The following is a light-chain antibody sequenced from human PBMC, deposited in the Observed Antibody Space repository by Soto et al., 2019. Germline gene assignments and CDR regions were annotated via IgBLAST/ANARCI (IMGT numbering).Light chain of an antibody. CDR2: YDD. CDR3: AAWDDSLNGRV. Sequence: QSVLTQPPSMSAAPGQRVTISCSGGSSNIGAGYTVHWYQQLPGKAPKLLIYYDDLLPSGVSDRFSGSKSGTSASLAISGLQSEDEADYYCAAWDDSLNGRVFGGGTKLTVL. CDR1: SSNIGAGYT. J-gene: IGLJ3*02. V-gene: IGLV1-36*01.